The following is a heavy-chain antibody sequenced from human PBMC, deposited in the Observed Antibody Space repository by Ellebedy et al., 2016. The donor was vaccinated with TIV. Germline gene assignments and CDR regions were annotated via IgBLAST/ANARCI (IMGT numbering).Heavy chain of an antibody. CDR2: IKQDGTEK. D-gene: IGHD3-10*01. CDR3: ASLPNYYSSGSYQRPSWYFDY. Sequence: GESLKISXAASGFIFSNFWMSWVRQAPGKGLEWVANIKQDGTEKYYVDSVKGRFTISRDNARNSLYLQMNSLRAEDTAVYYCASLPNYYSSGSYQRPSWYFDYWGRGTLVTVSS. V-gene: IGHV3-7*01. J-gene: IGHJ2*01. CDR1: GFIFSNFW.